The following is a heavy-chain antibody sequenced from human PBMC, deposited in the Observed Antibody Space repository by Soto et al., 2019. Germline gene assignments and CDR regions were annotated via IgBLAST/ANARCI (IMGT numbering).Heavy chain of an antibody. D-gene: IGHD3-22*01. CDR3: ARAIDSSDLFDP. CDR2: IYHGGSA. Sequence: SETLSLTCAVSGGSISSSAYSWSWIRQPPGKGLEWIGYIYHGGSAYYNPSLKSRVIISVDRSKNQFSLKLTSVTAADTAVYYCARAIDSSDLFDPWGQGTLVTVSS. CDR1: GGSISSSAYS. J-gene: IGHJ5*02. V-gene: IGHV4-30-2*01.